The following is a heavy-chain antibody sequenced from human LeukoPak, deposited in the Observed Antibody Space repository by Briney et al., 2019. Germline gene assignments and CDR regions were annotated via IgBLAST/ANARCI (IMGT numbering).Heavy chain of an antibody. D-gene: IGHD1-26*01. CDR3: AKDGDTVSGTYYFDMDV. J-gene: IGHJ6*03. V-gene: IGHV3-30*02. Sequence: GGSLRLSCAASGFTFSNYGMSWVRQAPGKGLEWVAFIRYDAINKYYADSVKGRFTISRDNSRNTLYLQMNSLRAEDTALYYCAKDGDTVSGTYYFDMDVWGKGTTVTISS. CDR1: GFTFSNYG. CDR2: IRYDAINK.